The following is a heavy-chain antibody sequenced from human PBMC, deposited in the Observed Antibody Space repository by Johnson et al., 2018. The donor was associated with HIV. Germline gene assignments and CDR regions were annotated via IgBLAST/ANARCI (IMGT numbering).Heavy chain of an antibody. CDR2: INWNGGSK. V-gene: IGHV3-20*04. CDR3: ATRDPTYRPGAFDI. CDR1: GFTVSSDY. Sequence: VLLVESGGGLVQPGGSLRLSCAASGFTVSSDYMTWVRQAPGKGLEWVSGINWNGGSKGYGDSVQGRFTISRDNAKKSLYLHMNSLRAEDTAVYYCATRDPTYRPGAFDIWGQGTMVCVSS. J-gene: IGHJ3*02. D-gene: IGHD1-14*01.